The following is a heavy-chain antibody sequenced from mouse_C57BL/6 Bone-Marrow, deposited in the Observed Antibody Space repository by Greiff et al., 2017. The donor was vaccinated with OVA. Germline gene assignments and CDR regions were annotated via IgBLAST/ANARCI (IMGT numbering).Heavy chain of an antibody. Sequence: EVKVVESGGGLVQSGRSLRLSCATSGFTFSDFYMEWVRQAPGKGLEWIAASRNKANDYTTEYSASVKGRFIVSRDTSQSILYLQMNALRAEDTAIYYCARDYYGLYWYFDVWGTGTTVTVSS. J-gene: IGHJ1*03. CDR1: GFTFSDFY. CDR3: ARDYYGLYWYFDV. D-gene: IGHD1-1*01. CDR2: SRNKANDYTT. V-gene: IGHV7-1*01.